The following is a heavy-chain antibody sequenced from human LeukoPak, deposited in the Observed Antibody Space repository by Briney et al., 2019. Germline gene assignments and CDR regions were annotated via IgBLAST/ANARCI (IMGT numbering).Heavy chain of an antibody. CDR1: GASISNYY. J-gene: IGHJ4*02. V-gene: IGHV4-59*01. CDR2: YYYGGST. D-gene: IGHD3-10*01. Sequence: SETLSLTCTVSGASISNYYWTWIRQPPGKGLEWIGYYYYGGSTDYNPSLKSRVTISVDTFKNQFSLKLSSVTAADTAVYYCASRYGSGSYGFDFWGQGTLVAVSS. CDR3: ASRYGSGSYGFDF.